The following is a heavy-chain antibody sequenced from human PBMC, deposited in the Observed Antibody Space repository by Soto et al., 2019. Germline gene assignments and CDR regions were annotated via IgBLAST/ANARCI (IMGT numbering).Heavy chain of an antibody. CDR1: GYPFTSCA. D-gene: IGHD2-21*01. CDR3: ATRPPGGAYFGVFDY. J-gene: IGHJ4*02. CDR2: INAGNGNT. Sequence: GASVKVSCKASGYPFTSCAMHWVRQAPGQRLELMGWINAGNGNTKYSQKFQGRVTITRDTSASTAYMELSSLRSEDTAVYFCATRPPGGAYFGVFDYWSQGTLVTVSS. V-gene: IGHV1-3*01.